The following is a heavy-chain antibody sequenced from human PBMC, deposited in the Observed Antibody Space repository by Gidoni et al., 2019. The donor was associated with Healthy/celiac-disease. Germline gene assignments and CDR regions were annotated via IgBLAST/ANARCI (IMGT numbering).Heavy chain of an antibody. CDR1: GFTFSSYS. V-gene: IGHV3-48*01. CDR3: ARDGAIWSPPFDY. CDR2: ISSSSSTI. D-gene: IGHD3-10*01. Sequence: EVQLVESGGGLVQPGGSLRLSCAASGFTFSSYSMNWVRQAPGKGLGWVSYISSSSSTIYYADSVKGRFTISRDNAKNSLYLQMNSLRAEDTAVYYCARDGAIWSPPFDYWGQGTLVTVSS. J-gene: IGHJ4*02.